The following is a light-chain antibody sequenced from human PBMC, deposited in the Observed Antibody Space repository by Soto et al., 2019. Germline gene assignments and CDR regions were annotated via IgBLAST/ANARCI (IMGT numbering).Light chain of an antibody. CDR2: KIS. V-gene: IGKV2-24*01. CDR1: QILVHSDGNTY. Sequence: ILVTQPRLSSPVKLRHPAAISCRSSQILVHSDGNTYLSWLQQRPGQAPRLLLYKISNRVSGVPDRFRGSGAGTDFTLTISRVEVEDVGVYYCLQATQFPWTFGQGTKV. CDR3: LQATQFPWT. J-gene: IGKJ1*01.